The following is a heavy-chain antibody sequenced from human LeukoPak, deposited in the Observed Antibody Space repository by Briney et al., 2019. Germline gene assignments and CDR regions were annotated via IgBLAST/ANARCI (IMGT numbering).Heavy chain of an antibody. V-gene: IGHV1-18*01. D-gene: IGHD2-2*01. CDR2: ISAYNGNT. CDR1: GYTFTSYG. Sequence: ASVKVSCKASGYTFTSYGISWVRQAPGQGLEWMGWISAYNGNTNYAQKLQGRVTMTTDTSTSTAYMELRSLRPDDTAVYYCARVPYCSSTSCYYWFDPWGQGTLVTVSS. CDR3: ARVPYCSSTSCYYWFDP. J-gene: IGHJ5*02.